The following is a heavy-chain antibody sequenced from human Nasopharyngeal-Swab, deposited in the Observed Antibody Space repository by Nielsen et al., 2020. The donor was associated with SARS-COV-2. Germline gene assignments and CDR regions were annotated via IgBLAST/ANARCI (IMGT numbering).Heavy chain of an antibody. CDR2: IYSGGST. CDR1: VFTFNKYG. V-gene: IGHV3-53*01. Sequence: GGSLRLSCAASVFTFNKYGLHWVRQAPGKGLEWVSVIYSGGSTYYADSVKGRFTISRDNSKNTLYLQMNSLRAEDTAVYYCAKDRYCSGGACYFNGFDSWGQGTLVTVSS. CDR3: AKDRYCSGGACYFNGFDS. D-gene: IGHD2-15*01. J-gene: IGHJ4*02.